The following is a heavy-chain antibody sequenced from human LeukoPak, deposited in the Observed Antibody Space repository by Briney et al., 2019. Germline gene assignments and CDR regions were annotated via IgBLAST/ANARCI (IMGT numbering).Heavy chain of an antibody. CDR1: GGSNSSYY. V-gene: IGHV4-4*09. J-gene: IGHJ4*02. CDR3: ARPGQSNWWVYFNY. Sequence: SETLSLTCTVSGGSNSSYYWTWIRQPPGKGLEWIGYIHTSGSTNYNPSLKSRVTMSVDTSKMQFSLRLSSVTAADTAVYYCARPGQSNWWVYFNYWGQGTLVTVSS. CDR2: IHTSGST. D-gene: IGHD2-15*01.